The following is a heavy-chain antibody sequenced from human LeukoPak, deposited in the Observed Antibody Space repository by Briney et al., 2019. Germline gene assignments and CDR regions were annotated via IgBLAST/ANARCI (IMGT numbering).Heavy chain of an antibody. CDR2: IYYSGST. V-gene: IGHV4-59*01. D-gene: IGHD3-22*01. Sequence: PSETLSPTCTVSGGSISSYYWSWIRQPPGKGLEWIGYIYYSGSTNYNPSLKSRVTISVDTSKNQFSLKLSSVTAADTAVYYCARDPLSGYYSYGAFDIWGQGTMVTVSS. J-gene: IGHJ3*02. CDR1: GGSISSYY. CDR3: ARDPLSGYYSYGAFDI.